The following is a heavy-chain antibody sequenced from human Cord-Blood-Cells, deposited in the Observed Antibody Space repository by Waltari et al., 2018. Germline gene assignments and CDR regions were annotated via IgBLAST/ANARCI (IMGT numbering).Heavy chain of an antibody. J-gene: IGHJ4*02. CDR3: ARDGFIAAAGTGDY. Sequence: EVQLVESGVGLVKPGWYLRLPVSHAGFPFRSHGMNWVRQSPGKGLEWVSSISSSSSYIYYADSVKGRFTISRDNAKNSLYLQMNSLRAEDTAVYYCARDGFIAAAGTGDYWGQGTLVTVSS. V-gene: IGHV3-21*01. CDR1: GFPFRSHG. D-gene: IGHD6-13*01. CDR2: ISSSSSYI.